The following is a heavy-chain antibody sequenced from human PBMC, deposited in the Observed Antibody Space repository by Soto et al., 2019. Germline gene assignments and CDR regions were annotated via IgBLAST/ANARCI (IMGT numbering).Heavy chain of an antibody. CDR2: ISSGGGENT. CDR3: ATYWRGPQYYFDN. Sequence: PGGSLRLSCAASGFTFSSYAMCWVRQAPGKGLEWVSTISSGGGENTYYPDSVKGRFTISRDNSKNTVYLQMRSLRADDTAIYYCATYWRGPQYYFDNWGQGAVVTVSS. D-gene: IGHD4-4*01. CDR1: GFTFSSYA. V-gene: IGHV3-23*01. J-gene: IGHJ4*02.